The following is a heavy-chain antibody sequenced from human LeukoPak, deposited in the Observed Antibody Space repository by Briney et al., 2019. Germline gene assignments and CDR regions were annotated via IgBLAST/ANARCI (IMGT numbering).Heavy chain of an antibody. V-gene: IGHV4-31*03. J-gene: IGHJ3*02. D-gene: IGHD3-9*01. CDR3: ASLELRYFDWSRGDAFDI. CDR2: IYYSGST. Sequence: PSQTLSLTCTVSGGSISSGGYYWSWIRQHPGKGLEWIGYIYYSGSTYYNPSLKSRVTISVDTSKNQFSLKLSSVTAADTAVYYCASLELRYFDWSRGDAFDIWGQGTMVTVSS. CDR1: GGSISSGGYY.